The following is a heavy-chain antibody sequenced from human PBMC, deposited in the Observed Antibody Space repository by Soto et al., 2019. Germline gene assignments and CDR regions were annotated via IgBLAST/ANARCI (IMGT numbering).Heavy chain of an antibody. D-gene: IGHD4-17*01. CDR3: ARQSTVRTYYYYGMDV. V-gene: IGHV4-39*01. CDR2: IYYSGST. CDR1: GGSISSSSYY. Sequence: PSETLSLTCTVSGGSISSSSYYWGWIRQPPGKGLEWIGSIYYSGSTYYNPSLKSRVTISVDTSKNQFSLKLSSVTAADTAVYYCARQSTVRTYYYYGMDVWGQGTTVTVSS. J-gene: IGHJ6*02.